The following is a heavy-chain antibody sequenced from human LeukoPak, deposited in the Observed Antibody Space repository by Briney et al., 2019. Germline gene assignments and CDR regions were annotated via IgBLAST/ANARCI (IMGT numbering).Heavy chain of an antibody. CDR2: INPIGGRT. J-gene: IGHJ4*02. CDR3: ARESVVALERTYYFDC. D-gene: IGHD2-15*01. Sequence: ASVKVSCMAFGYTFTNYYIHWVRQAPGQGLECMGIINPIGGRTSYTQKFQGRVTMTRDTSTNTVYMELSSLRSEDTAVYYCARESVVALERTYYFDCWGQGTLVTVSS. V-gene: IGHV1-46*01. CDR1: GYTFTNYY.